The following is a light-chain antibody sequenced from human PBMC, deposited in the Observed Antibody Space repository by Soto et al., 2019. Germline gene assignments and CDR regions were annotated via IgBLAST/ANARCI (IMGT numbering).Light chain of an antibody. CDR2: WAS. J-gene: IGKJ1*01. CDR3: QQHYTTPRT. V-gene: IGKV4-1*01. Sequence: DILMTQSSDSVTVTLGWMASIGCNTSLTCLDSSNNKDYLTWYQQKPGQPPKFLIYWASTREFGVPDRFSGSGSGTDFTLTISSLQAEDVAVYYCQQHYTTPRTFGHGTKVDI. CDR1: LTCLDSSNNKDY.